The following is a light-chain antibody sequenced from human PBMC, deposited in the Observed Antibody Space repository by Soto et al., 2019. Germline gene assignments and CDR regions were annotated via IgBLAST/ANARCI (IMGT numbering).Light chain of an antibody. CDR1: QTISTY. CDR2: DTS. V-gene: IGKV1-39*01. J-gene: IGKJ5*01. CDR3: QQSYSIPFT. Sequence: DIQMTQSPSSLSASVGDRVTITCRASQTISTYFNWFQQKPGKAPKILIYDTSRLQNGAPSRFSGSGSGTDFTLTISSLQAEDVATYYCQQSYSIPFTFGQGTRLEIK.